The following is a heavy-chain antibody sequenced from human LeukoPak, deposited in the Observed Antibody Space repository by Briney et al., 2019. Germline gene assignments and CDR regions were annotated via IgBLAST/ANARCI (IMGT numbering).Heavy chain of an antibody. CDR3: ARAGISGGIQLWSGDY. CDR1: GYSFTSYW. CDR2: IYPGDSDT. Sequence: GESLKISCKGSGYSFTSYWIGWVRQMPGKGLEWMGIIYPGDSDTRYSPSFQGQVTISADKSISTAYLQWSSLKASDTAMYYCARAGISGGIQLWSGDYWGQGTLVTVSS. J-gene: IGHJ4*02. D-gene: IGHD5-18*01. V-gene: IGHV5-51*01.